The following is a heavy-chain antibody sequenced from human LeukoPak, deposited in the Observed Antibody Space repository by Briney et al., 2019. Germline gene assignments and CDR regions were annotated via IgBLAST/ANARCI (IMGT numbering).Heavy chain of an antibody. CDR2: IYTSGST. CDR1: GGSISGYY. V-gene: IGHV4-4*07. Sequence: SETLSLTCTVSGGSISGYYCNWIRLPAGKGLEWIGRIYTSGSTNYNPSLKSRVTISVDKSKNQFSLKLNSATAADTAVYYCATYNTSSSRSFDPWGQGTLVTVSS. J-gene: IGHJ5*02. D-gene: IGHD6-6*01. CDR3: ATYNTSSSRSFDP.